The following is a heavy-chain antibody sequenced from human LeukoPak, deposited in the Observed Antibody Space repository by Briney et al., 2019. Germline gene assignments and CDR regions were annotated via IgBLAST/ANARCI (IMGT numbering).Heavy chain of an antibody. V-gene: IGHV1-2*02. CDR3: ARARWQLVPYFDS. Sequence: ASVKVSCKASGYTFTDYYMHWVRPAPGQGLGWMGWINPNSGGTNFAQKFQGRVAMTRDTSISTAYLELGSLRSDDTAVYFRARARWQLVPYFDSWGQGTLVTVSS. D-gene: IGHD6-6*01. CDR2: INPNSGGT. J-gene: IGHJ4*02. CDR1: GYTFTDYY.